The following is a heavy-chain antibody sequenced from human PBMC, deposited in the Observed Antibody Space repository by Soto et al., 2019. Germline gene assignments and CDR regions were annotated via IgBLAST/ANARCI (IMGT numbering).Heavy chain of an antibody. Sequence: EVQLVESGGGLVKPGGSLRLSCAASGFTFSNAWMSWVRQAPGKALEWVGRIKSKTDGGTTDYAAPVKGRFTIPRDDSKNTLYLQMNSLKTEDTAVYYCTNDPIMITVGGVIVRDYWGQGTLVTVSS. J-gene: IGHJ4*02. D-gene: IGHD3-16*02. V-gene: IGHV3-15*01. CDR3: TNDPIMITVGGVIVRDY. CDR1: GFTFSNAW. CDR2: IKSKTDGGTT.